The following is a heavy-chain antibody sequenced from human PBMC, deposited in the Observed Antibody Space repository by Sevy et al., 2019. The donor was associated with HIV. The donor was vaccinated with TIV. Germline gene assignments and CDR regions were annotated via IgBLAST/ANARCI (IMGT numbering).Heavy chain of an antibody. J-gene: IGHJ3*02. Sequence: GGSLRLSCAASGFTFSSYAMSWVRQAPGKGLEWASAISGSGGSTYYADSVKGRFTISRDNSKNTLYLQMNSLRAEDTAVYYCAKDIGYCYDSSGYSNAFDIWGQGTMVTVSS. CDR2: ISGSGGST. CDR1: GFTFSSYA. D-gene: IGHD3-22*01. V-gene: IGHV3-23*01. CDR3: AKDIGYCYDSSGYSNAFDI.